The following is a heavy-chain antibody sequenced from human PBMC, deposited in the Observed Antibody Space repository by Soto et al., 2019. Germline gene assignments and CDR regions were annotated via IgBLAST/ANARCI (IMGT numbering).Heavy chain of an antibody. J-gene: IGHJ6*02. CDR2: IIPIFGTA. V-gene: IGHV1-69*12. CDR1: GGTFSSYA. Sequence: QVQLVQSGAEVKKPGSSVKVSCKASGGTFSSYAISWVRQAPGQGLEWMGGIIPIFGTANYAQKFQGRVTITADESTSTAYMELSSLRSEDTAVYYCATSLGYCISTSCYPYYYGMDVWGQGTTVTVSS. D-gene: IGHD2-2*01. CDR3: ATSLGYCISTSCYPYYYGMDV.